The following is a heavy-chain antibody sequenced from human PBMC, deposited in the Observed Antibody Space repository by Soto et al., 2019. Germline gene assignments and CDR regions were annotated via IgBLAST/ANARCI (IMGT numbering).Heavy chain of an antibody. J-gene: IGHJ6*02. D-gene: IGHD3-10*01. CDR1: GFTFSSYG. V-gene: IGHV3-33*01. CDR2: IWYDGSNK. Sequence: GGSLRLSCAASGFTFSSYGMHWVRQAPGKGLEWVAVIWYDGSNKYYADSVKGRFTISRDNSKNTLYLQMNSLRAEDTAVYYCAREDGWFGEISYYGMDVWGQGTTVTVSS. CDR3: AREDGWFGEISYYGMDV.